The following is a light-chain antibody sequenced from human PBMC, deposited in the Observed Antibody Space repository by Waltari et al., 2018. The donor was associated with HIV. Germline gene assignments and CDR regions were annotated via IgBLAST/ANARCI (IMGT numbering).Light chain of an antibody. CDR1: QSICSY. V-gene: IGKV1-39*01. CDR2: AAS. Sequence: DIQMTQSPSSLSASVGDRVTITCRASQSICSYLNWYQQKPGNAPKLLIYAASSLQSGVPSRFSGSGSGTDFTLTISSLQPEDFATYYCQQSYSTPYTFGQGTKLEIK. CDR3: QQSYSTPYT. J-gene: IGKJ2*01.